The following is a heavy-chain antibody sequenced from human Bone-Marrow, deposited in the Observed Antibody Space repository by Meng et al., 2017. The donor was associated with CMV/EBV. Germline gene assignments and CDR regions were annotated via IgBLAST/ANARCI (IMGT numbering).Heavy chain of an antibody. Sequence: GESLKISCAASGFTVSSNYMSWVRQAPGKGLEWVSVIYSGGSTYYADSVKGRFTISRDNSKNTLYLQMNSLRAEDTAVYYCARDRAGGGSYLDYWGQGTLVTVSS. J-gene: IGHJ4*02. D-gene: IGHD1-26*01. V-gene: IGHV3-53*01. CDR3: ARDRAGGGSYLDY. CDR1: GFTVSSNY. CDR2: IYSGGST.